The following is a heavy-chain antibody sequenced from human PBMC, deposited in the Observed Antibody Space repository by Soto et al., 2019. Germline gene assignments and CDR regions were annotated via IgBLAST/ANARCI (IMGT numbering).Heavy chain of an antibody. CDR3: AAYCSSTSCFGSYYMDV. J-gene: IGHJ6*03. CDR2: VYYGGDS. Sequence: PSETLSLTCTVSGVSMSRSSFYWGWIRQPPGKGLEWIGSVYYGGDSYYNPSLRSRVTIAIDRSRTQFSLTLNSVTAADTAVYYCAAYCSSTSCFGSYYMDVWGKGTTVTVSS. D-gene: IGHD2-2*01. CDR1: GVSMSRSSFY. V-gene: IGHV4-39*01.